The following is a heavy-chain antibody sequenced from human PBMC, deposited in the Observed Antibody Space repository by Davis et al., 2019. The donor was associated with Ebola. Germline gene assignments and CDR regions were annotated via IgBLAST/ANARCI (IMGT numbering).Heavy chain of an antibody. Sequence: SVKVSCKASGGTFSSYAISWVRQAPGQGLEWMGGIIPIFGTANYAQKFQGRVTITADKSTSTAYMELSSLRSEDTAVYYCARDPTVTTPWFDPWGQGTLVTVSS. CDR3: ARDPTVTTPWFDP. CDR2: IIPIFGTA. J-gene: IGHJ5*02. CDR1: GGTFSSYA. V-gene: IGHV1-69*06. D-gene: IGHD4-17*01.